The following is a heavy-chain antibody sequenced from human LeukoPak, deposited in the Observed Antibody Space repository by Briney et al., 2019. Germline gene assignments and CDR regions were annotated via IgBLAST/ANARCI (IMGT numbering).Heavy chain of an antibody. V-gene: IGHV1-69*01. CDR3: ATTEDYYDSSGYHYYYYYYMDV. D-gene: IGHD3-22*01. J-gene: IGHJ6*03. Sequence: SVKVSCKASGGTFSSYAISWVRQAPGQGLEWMGGIIPIFGTANYAQKFQGRVTITADESTSPAYMELSSLRSEDTAVYYCATTEDYYDSSGYHYYYYYYMDVWGKGTTVTVSS. CDR1: GGTFSSYA. CDR2: IIPIFGTA.